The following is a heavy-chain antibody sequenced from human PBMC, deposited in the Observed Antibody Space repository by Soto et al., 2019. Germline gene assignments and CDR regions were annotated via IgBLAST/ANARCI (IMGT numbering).Heavy chain of an antibody. CDR3: ARDLITYYYDSSDFDY. CDR1: GYTFTSYA. CDR2: INAGNGNT. Sequence: GASVKVSCKASGYTFTSYAMHWVRQAPGQRLEWMGWINAGNGNTKYSQKFQGRVTITRDTSASTAYMELSSLRSEDTAVYYCARDLITYYYDSSDFDYWGQGTLVTVSS. D-gene: IGHD3-22*01. V-gene: IGHV1-3*01. J-gene: IGHJ4*02.